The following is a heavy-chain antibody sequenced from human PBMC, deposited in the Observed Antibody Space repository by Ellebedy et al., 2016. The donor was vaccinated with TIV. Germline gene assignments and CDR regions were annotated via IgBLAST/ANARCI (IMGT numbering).Heavy chain of an antibody. J-gene: IGHJ6*02. V-gene: IGHV3-30*03. CDR3: ARDVVVVLPSAFYYFYGMDV. D-gene: IGHD2-8*01. Sequence: GESLKISXAAAGFNFSTYGMHWVRQAPGKGLEWVAGISYDGSDKYYGDSAKGRFTISRDDSKNTVYLEMNSLRPEDTALYFCARDVVVVLPSAFYYFYGMDVWGQGTTVAVS. CDR1: GFNFSTYG. CDR2: ISYDGSDK.